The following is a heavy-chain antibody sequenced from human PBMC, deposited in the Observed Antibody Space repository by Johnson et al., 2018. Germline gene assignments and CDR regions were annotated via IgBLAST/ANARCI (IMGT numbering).Heavy chain of an antibody. J-gene: IGHJ6*02. V-gene: IGHV4-59*01. CDR2: IYYSGST. Sequence: QVQLQESGPGLVKPSETLSLTCTVSGGSISSYYWSWIRQPPGKGLEWIGYIYYSGSTNYNPSLKSRVTISVDTSKNQFSLKLSSVTAADTAVYYCARDRCSSTSCQYGMDVWGQGTTVTVSS. CDR3: ARDRCSSTSCQYGMDV. CDR1: GGSISSYY. D-gene: IGHD2-2*01.